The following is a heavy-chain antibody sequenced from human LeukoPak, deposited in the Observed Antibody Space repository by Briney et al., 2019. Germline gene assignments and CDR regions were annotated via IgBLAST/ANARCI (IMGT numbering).Heavy chain of an antibody. J-gene: IGHJ4*02. CDR1: GYIFTNYW. V-gene: IGHV5-51*01. CDR3: ARPSQAAGTDY. D-gene: IGHD6-13*01. CDR2: ILPGDSDT. Sequence: GESLKISCRASGYIFTNYWIAWVRWMPGEGLQWMGIILPGDSDTRYSPSFRGQVTISAETSTRTAYLQWTSLRASDSAIYYCARPSQAAGTDYWGQGTLVTVSS.